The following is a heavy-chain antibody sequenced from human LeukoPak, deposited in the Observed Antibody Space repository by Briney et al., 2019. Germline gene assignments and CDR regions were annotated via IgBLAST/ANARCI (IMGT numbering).Heavy chain of an antibody. CDR1: GGSISSYY. CDR3: ARRGLVAPYYDFRSGLYHFDY. D-gene: IGHD3-3*01. J-gene: IGHJ4*02. CDR2: IYYSGST. V-gene: IGHV4-59*08. Sequence: SETLSLTCTVSGGSISSYYWSWIRQPPGKGLEWIGYIYYSGSTNYNPSLKSRVTISVDTSKNQFSLKLSSVTAADTAVYYCARRGLVAPYYDFRSGLYHFDYWGQGTLVTVSS.